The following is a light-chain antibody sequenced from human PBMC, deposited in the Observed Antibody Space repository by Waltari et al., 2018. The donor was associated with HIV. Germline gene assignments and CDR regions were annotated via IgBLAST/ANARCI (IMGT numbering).Light chain of an antibody. Sequence: QSVLTQPPSASGTPGQRVTTSCSGSSSNIGVNTVNWYQHHPGTAPKLLIYTNAQRPSAVRDRFSGSKSGTCASLAISGLQSEDEDDYYCSTWDDSLNGNVVFGGGTKLTVL. J-gene: IGLJ2*01. CDR3: STWDDSLNGNVV. CDR2: TNA. V-gene: IGLV1-44*01. CDR1: SSNIGVNT.